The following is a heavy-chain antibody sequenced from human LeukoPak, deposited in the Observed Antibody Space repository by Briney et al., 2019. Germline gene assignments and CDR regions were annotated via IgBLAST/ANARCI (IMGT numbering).Heavy chain of an antibody. V-gene: IGHV4-4*07. CDR1: GGSISSYY. D-gene: IGHD3/OR15-3a*01. CDR3: ARRRHNFDFYDV. CDR2: IYTSGST. J-gene: IGHJ3*01. Sequence: SKTLSLTCTVSGGSISSYYWSWIRQPAGKGLEWIGRIYTSGSTNYNPSLKSRVTMSVDTSKNQSSLGLRSATAADTAVYYCARRRHNFDFYDVWGQGTRVTVSS.